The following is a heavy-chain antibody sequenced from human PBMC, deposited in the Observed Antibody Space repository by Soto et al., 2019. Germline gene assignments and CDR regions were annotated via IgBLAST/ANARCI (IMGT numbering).Heavy chain of an antibody. CDR2: ISAYNGNT. V-gene: IGHV1-18*04. CDR3: ARRFQRPGIAAAGVYYFDY. Sequence: QAQLVQSGAEVKKPGASVKVSCKASGYTFTSYGISWVRQAPGQGLEWMGWISAYNGNTNYAQKLQGRVTMTMNTAPSTGYLAVRSLRSDDTAVYSCARRFQRPGIAAAGVYYFDYCGRGTLVTVSS. CDR1: GYTFTSYG. J-gene: IGHJ4*02. D-gene: IGHD6-13*01.